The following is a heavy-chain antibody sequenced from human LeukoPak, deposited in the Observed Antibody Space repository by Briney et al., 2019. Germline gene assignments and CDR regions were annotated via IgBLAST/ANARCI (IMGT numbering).Heavy chain of an antibody. CDR2: ISNNGGRT. Sequence: AGGSLRLPCAGSGFSFSSNTMSWVRQAPGRGLEWVSAISNNGGRTDYADSVKGRFTISRDNSKSTLYLHMDSLRAEDTAVYYCARDEDTSALSEYWGQGTLVTVSS. D-gene: IGHD2/OR15-2a*01. CDR1: GFSFSSNT. CDR3: ARDEDTSALSEY. J-gene: IGHJ4*02. V-gene: IGHV3-23*01.